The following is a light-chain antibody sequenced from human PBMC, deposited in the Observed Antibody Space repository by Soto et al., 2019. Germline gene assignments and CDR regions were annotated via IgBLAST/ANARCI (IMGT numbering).Light chain of an antibody. CDR1: QSVSSN. CDR2: GAS. Sequence: EIVLTQSPGTLSLSPGERATLSCRASQSVSSNYLAWYQPKPGKAPRLLIYGASTRATGIAGKLSGSGSGTEFTLTIRSLQSEDFAVYFCQQYYYWPTFGQGTKVDIK. V-gene: IGKV3-15*01. J-gene: IGKJ1*01. CDR3: QQYYYWPT.